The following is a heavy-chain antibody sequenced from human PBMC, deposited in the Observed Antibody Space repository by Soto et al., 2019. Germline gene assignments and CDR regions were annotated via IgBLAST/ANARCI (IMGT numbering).Heavy chain of an antibody. V-gene: IGHV1-69*13. CDR2: IIPIFGTA. CDR3: ARSVGSSWSYDYYGMDV. D-gene: IGHD6-13*01. CDR1: GYTFSSYA. J-gene: IGHJ6*02. Sequence: SVKVSCKASGYTFSSYAISWVRQAPGQGLEWMGGIIPIFGTANYAQKFQGRVAITADEFTSTAYMELSSLRSEDTAVYYSARSVGSSWSYDYYGMDVWGQGTKVTVYS.